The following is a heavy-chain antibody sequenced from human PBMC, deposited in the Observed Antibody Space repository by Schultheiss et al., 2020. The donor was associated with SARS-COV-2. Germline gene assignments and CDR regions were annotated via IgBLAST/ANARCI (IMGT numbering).Heavy chain of an antibody. CDR2: IYPGDSET. D-gene: IGHD3-16*01. CDR3: ARHVLWVARRLDEGMDV. J-gene: IGHJ6*02. CDR1: GYSFTTYW. Sequence: GGSLRLSCQGSGYSFTTYWIGWVRQMPGKGLEWMGIIYPGDSETRYNPSFQGQVTISADKSITTAYLQWGSLKASDTATYYCARHVLWVARRLDEGMDVWGQGTTVTVSS. V-gene: IGHV5-51*01.